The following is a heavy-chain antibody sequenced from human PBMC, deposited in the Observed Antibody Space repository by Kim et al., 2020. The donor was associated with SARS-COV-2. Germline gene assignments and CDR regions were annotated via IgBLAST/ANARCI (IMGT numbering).Heavy chain of an antibody. CDR2: INAGNGNT. CDR3: ARDFSSSWWDTIDY. V-gene: IGHV1-3*01. CDR1: GYTFTSYA. D-gene: IGHD6-13*01. Sequence: ASVKVSCKASGYTFTSYAMHWVRQAPGQRLEWMGWINAGNGNTKYSQKFQGRVTITRDTSASTAYMELSSLRSEDTAVYYCARDFSSSWWDTIDYWGQGTLVTVSS. J-gene: IGHJ4*02.